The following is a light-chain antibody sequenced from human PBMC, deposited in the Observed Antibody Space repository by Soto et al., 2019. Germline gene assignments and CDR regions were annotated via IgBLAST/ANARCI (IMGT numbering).Light chain of an antibody. CDR2: GAS. CDR3: QQRSNWPRT. V-gene: IGKV3-11*01. Sequence: EVVMTQSPATLSVSPGERATVSCRASQSVLTYVAWYQQKPGQAPRLLVYGASTRATGIPARFSGSGSGTDFTLTISSLEPEDFAVYYCQQRSNWPRTFGQGTKVDIK. J-gene: IGKJ1*01. CDR1: QSVLTY.